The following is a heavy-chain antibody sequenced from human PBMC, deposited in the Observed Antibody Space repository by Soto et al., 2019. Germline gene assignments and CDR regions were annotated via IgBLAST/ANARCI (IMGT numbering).Heavy chain of an antibody. D-gene: IGHD3-3*01. CDR3: ARTVTLTIFGVGMDV. Sequence: PSETLSLTCAVSGGSISSSNWWSWVRQPPGKGLEWIGEIYHSGSTNYNPSLKSRVTISVDKSKNQFSLKLSSVTAADTAVYYRARTVTLTIFGVGMDVWGQGTTVTVS. CDR2: IYHSGST. J-gene: IGHJ6*02. V-gene: IGHV4-4*02. CDR1: GGSISSSNW.